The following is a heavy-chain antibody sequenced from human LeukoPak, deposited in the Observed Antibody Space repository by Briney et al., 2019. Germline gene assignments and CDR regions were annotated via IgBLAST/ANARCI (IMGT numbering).Heavy chain of an antibody. Sequence: GGSLRLSCAASGFTFSSYAMSWVRQAPGQGLEWVANIKEDGSAKYYVDSVKGRFIISRDNTKNSLYLQMNSLRIEDTAVYYCVPHLSSGGYSVFHNWGQGTGVTVSS. CDR2: IKEDGSAK. V-gene: IGHV3-7*01. CDR1: GFTFSSYA. CDR3: VPHLSSGGYSVFHN. D-gene: IGHD1-26*01. J-gene: IGHJ4*02.